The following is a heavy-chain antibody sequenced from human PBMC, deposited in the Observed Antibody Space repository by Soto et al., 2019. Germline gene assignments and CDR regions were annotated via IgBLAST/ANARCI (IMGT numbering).Heavy chain of an antibody. CDR2: ISSGSSDT. CDR3: ARVAY. J-gene: IGHJ4*02. CDR1: GFTFSRVS. V-gene: IGHV3-21*01. Sequence: GGSLRLSCEASGFTFSRVSMNWVCQVPGKGLEWVASISSGSSDTWYADSVKGRFIISRDNAQNSLFLQMNTLRPEDTAMYYCARVAYWGPGTQVTVSS.